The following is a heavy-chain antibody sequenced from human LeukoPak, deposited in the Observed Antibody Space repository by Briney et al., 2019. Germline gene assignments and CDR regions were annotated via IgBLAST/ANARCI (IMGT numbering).Heavy chain of an antibody. J-gene: IGHJ6*03. CDR2: INHSGST. V-gene: IGHV4-34*01. D-gene: IGHD2-2*01. Sequence: SETLPLTXAVYGGSFSGYYWSWIRQTPGKGLEWIGEINHSGSTNYNPSLKSRVTISVDTSKNQFSLKLSSVTAADTAVYYCARARVVVVPAASPYYYYYMDVWGKGTTVTVSS. CDR3: ARARVVVVPAASPYYYYYMDV. CDR1: GGSFSGYY.